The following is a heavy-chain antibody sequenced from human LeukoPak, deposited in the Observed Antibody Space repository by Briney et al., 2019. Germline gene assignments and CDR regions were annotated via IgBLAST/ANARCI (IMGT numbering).Heavy chain of an antibody. CDR2: ISTSSSYI. Sequence: GGSLRLSCAASGFTFSSYSMNWVRQAPGKGLEWVSSISTSSSYIHYADSVKGRFTISRDNAKNSLYLQMNSLRAEDTAVYYCARGTLNIPGEHGAFDYWSQGTLVTVSS. CDR1: GFTFSSYS. J-gene: IGHJ4*02. D-gene: IGHD1-14*01. CDR3: ARGTLNIPGEHGAFDY. V-gene: IGHV3-21*01.